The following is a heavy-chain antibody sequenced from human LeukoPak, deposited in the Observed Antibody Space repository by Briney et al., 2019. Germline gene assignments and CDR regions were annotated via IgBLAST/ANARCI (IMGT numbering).Heavy chain of an antibody. D-gene: IGHD3-22*01. V-gene: IGHV1-69*05. CDR1: GGTFSSYA. CDR2: IIPIFGTA. Sequence: SVKVSCKASGGTFSSYAISWVRQAPGQGLEWMGGIIPIFGTANYAQKFQGRVTITTDESTSTAYMELSGLRSEDTAVYYCASHPNYYDSSGYYYFDYWGQGTLVTVSS. J-gene: IGHJ4*02. CDR3: ASHPNYYDSSGYYYFDY.